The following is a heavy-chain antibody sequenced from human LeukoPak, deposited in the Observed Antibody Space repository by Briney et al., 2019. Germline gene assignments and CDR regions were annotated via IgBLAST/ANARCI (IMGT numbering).Heavy chain of an antibody. CDR1: GYSFTSYW. CDR3: ARSTQLLWFGESKYGMDA. V-gene: IGHV5-51*01. D-gene: IGHD3-10*01. Sequence: GESLKISCKGSGYSFTSYWIGWVRQMPGKGLEWMGIIYPGDSDTRYSPSFQGQVTISADKSISTAYLQWSSLKASDTAMYYCARSTQLLWFGESKYGMDAWGQGTTVTVSS. J-gene: IGHJ6*02. CDR2: IYPGDSDT.